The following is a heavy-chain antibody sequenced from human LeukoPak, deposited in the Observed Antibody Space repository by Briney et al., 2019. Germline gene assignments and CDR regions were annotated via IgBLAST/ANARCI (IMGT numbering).Heavy chain of an antibody. J-gene: IGHJ4*02. D-gene: IGHD4-17*01. V-gene: IGHV4-59*01. Sequence: PSETLSLTCTVSGGSISSYYWSWIRQPPGKGLEWIGYIYYSGSTNYNPSLKSRVTISVDTSKNQFSLKLSSVTAADTAVYYCARGPSRWPVNYGDSYYLDYWGQGTLVTVSS. CDR2: IYYSGST. CDR1: GGSISSYY. CDR3: ARGPSRWPVNYGDSYYLDY.